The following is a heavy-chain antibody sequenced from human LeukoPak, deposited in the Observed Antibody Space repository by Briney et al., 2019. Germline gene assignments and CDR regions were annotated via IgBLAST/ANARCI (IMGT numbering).Heavy chain of an antibody. D-gene: IGHD4-23*01. CDR2: IKQDGSDK. Sequence: PGGSLRLSCAASGFTFSAYWMSWVRQAPGKGLEWVANIKQDGSDKYYVDSVKGRFTISRDNAKNSLYLQVNSLRAEDTAVYYCARKTVVGSYFDYWGQGTPVTVSS. CDR3: ARKTVVGSYFDY. J-gene: IGHJ4*02. V-gene: IGHV3-7*03. CDR1: GFTFSAYW.